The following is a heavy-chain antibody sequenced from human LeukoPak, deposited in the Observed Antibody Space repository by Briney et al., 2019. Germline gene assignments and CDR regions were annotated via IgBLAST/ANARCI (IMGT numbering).Heavy chain of an antibody. Sequence: GGSLRLSCAASGFTFSSFDMHWVRPPAGQGLEWVSTFGTASDTYYPGSVEGRFTLSRDNAKNSLYLQMNSLTAGDTAVYYCARGPPRGKYYYMDVWGKGTTVTVSS. J-gene: IGHJ6*03. CDR1: GFTFSSFD. V-gene: IGHV3-13*01. D-gene: IGHD1-1*01. CDR2: FGTASDT. CDR3: ARGPPRGKYYYMDV.